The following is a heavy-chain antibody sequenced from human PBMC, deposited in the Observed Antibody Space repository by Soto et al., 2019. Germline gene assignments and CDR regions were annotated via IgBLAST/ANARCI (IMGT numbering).Heavy chain of an antibody. Sequence: EVQLVESGGGLVQPGGSLRLSCAASGFTFSSYSMNWVRQAPGKGLEWVSYISSSSNTIYYADSVKGRFTISRDNAKKSLYLHMNSLRDEDTAVYYCARDTRDGYLGYWGQGTLVTVSS. CDR3: ARDTRDGYLGY. V-gene: IGHV3-48*02. CDR2: ISSSSNTI. D-gene: IGHD5-12*01. CDR1: GFTFSSYS. J-gene: IGHJ4*02.